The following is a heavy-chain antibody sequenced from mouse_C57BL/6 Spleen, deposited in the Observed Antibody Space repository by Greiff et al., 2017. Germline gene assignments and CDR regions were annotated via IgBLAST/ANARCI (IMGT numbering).Heavy chain of an antibody. CDR2: IHPNSGST. CDR1: GYTFTSYW. V-gene: IGHV1-64*01. D-gene: IGHD2-14*01. J-gene: IGHJ2*01. CDR3: ARSRYDGEGDY. Sequence: QVQLQQPGAELVKPGASVKLSCKASGYTFTSYWMHWVKQRPGQGLEWIGMIHPNSGSTNYNEKFKSKATLTVDKSSSTAYMQLSSLTSEDSAVYYCARSRYDGEGDYWGQGTTLTVSS.